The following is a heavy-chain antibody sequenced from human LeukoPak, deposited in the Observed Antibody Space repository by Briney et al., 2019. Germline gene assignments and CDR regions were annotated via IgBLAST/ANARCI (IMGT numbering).Heavy chain of an antibody. CDR1: GGSISSGSYY. V-gene: IGHV4-61*02. J-gene: IGHJ5*02. Sequence: SETLSLTCTVSGGSISSGSYYWSWIRQPAGKGLEWIGRIYTSGSTNYNPSLKSRVTISVDTSKNQFSLKLSPVTAADTAVYYCARRVYQLLRAFDPWGQGTLVTVSS. CDR3: ARRVYQLLRAFDP. CDR2: IYTSGST. D-gene: IGHD2-2*01.